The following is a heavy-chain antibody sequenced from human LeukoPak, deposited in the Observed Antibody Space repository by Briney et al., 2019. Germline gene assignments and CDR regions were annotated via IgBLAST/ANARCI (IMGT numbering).Heavy chain of an antibody. CDR1: GFPLRPSGVG. Sequence: ESGPTLIHPTKTLTHTCTFSGFPLRPSGVGVGWIRQPPGKALEWLSLIYWDDDKRYSPSLQSRLTITKDTSKNQVVLTMTNMDPVDTASYYCAHRRDGYNLFDYWGQGTLVTVSS. D-gene: IGHD5-24*01. CDR3: AHRRDGYNLFDY. V-gene: IGHV2-5*02. J-gene: IGHJ4*02. CDR2: IYWDDDK.